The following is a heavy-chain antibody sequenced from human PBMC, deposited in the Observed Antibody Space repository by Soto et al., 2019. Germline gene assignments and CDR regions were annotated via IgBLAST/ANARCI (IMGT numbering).Heavy chain of an antibody. J-gene: IGHJ6*02. CDR1: GGTFSSYA. CDR3: ATGGLKRGASYGPRYYYYGMDG. Sequence: QVQLVQSGAEVKKPGSSVKVSCKASGGTFSSYAISWVRQAPGQGLEWMGGIIPIFGTANYAQKFQGRVTITADESTSTAYMELSSLRSEDTAVYYCATGGLKRGASYGPRYYYYGMDGWGQGTTVTVSS. V-gene: IGHV1-69*01. CDR2: IIPIFGTA. D-gene: IGHD5-18*01.